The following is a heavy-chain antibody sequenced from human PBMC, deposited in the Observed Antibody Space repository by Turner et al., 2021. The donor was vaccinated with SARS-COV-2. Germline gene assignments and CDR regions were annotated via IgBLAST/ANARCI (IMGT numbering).Heavy chain of an antibody. CDR3: AKDRSFRGGTYLFDY. CDR2: ISYDGNSQ. J-gene: IGHJ4*02. CDR1: GFTFSRYG. Sequence: QVHLVESGGGVVQPGRSLRLSCASSGFTFSRYGMHWVRQAPGKGLGWVSIISYDGNSQDYADSVKGRITISRDSSKNTLYLQMNSLRAEDTAVYYCAKDRSFRGGTYLFDYWGQGTLVTVSS. D-gene: IGHD1-26*01. V-gene: IGHV3-30*18.